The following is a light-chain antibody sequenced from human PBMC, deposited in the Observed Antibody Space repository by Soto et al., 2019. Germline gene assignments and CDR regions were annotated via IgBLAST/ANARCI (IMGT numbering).Light chain of an antibody. Sequence: EIVLTQSPGTLSLSTGERATLSCRASQSVSSSYLAWYQQKPGQAPRLLIYGASSRATGIPDRFSGSGSGTDFTLTISRLEPEDFAVYYCQQYGSSHPKTFGQGTKVDIK. J-gene: IGKJ1*01. CDR2: GAS. V-gene: IGKV3-20*01. CDR3: QQYGSSHPKT. CDR1: QSVSSSY.